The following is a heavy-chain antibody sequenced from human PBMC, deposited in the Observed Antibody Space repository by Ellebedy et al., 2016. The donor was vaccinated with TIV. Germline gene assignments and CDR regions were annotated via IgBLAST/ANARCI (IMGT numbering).Heavy chain of an antibody. CDR2: ISYDGSRR. CDR1: GFTFSSHA. J-gene: IGHJ4*02. V-gene: IGHV3-30-3*01. CDR3: ARDISGSYHADY. D-gene: IGHD1-26*01. Sequence: PSETLSLTCAASGFTFSSHAMHWVRQAPGKGLEWVTFISYDGSRRYYADSVKGRFTLSRDNSKNTLDLQMNSLRAEDTAVYYCARDISGSYHADYWGQGTLVTVSS.